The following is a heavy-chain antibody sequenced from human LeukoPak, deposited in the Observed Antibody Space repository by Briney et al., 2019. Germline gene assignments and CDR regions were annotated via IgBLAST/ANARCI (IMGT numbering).Heavy chain of an antibody. J-gene: IGHJ4*02. CDR2: INQDGTEK. CDR3: AKYCGGSNCINGLDY. CDR1: GFTFSSYW. Sequence: PGGSLRLSCAASGFTFSSYWMSWVRQAPGKGLEWVANINQDGTEKYHVESVKGLFAISRDNAYNSLYLQMNSLRAEDTAVYYCAKYCGGSNCINGLDYWGQGTLVTVSS. D-gene: IGHD2-15*01. V-gene: IGHV3-7*01.